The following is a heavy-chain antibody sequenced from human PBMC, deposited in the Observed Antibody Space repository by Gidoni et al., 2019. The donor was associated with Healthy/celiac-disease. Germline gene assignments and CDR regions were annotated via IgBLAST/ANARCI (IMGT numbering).Heavy chain of an antibody. J-gene: IGHJ4*02. CDR1: GGSISSYY. CDR3: AREEVTRSFDY. D-gene: IGHD4-4*01. V-gene: IGHV4-59*01. CDR2: IYYSGST. Sequence: QVQLQESGPGLVKPSETLSLTCTVSGGSISSYYWSWIRQPPGKGLEWIGYIYYSGSTNYNPSLKSRVTISVDTSKNQFSLKLSSVTAADTAVYYCAREEVTRSFDYWGQGTLVTVSS.